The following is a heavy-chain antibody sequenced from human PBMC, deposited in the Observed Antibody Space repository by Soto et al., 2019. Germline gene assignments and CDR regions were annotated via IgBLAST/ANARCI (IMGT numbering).Heavy chain of an antibody. D-gene: IGHD1-1*01. CDR3: ARGLGTHKYYYGMDV. CDR1: GGSFSGYY. V-gene: IGHV4-34*01. Sequence: PSETLSLTCAVYGGSFSGYYWSWIRQPPGKGLEWIGEINHSGSTNYNPSLKSRVTISVDTSKNQFSLKLSSVTAADTAVYYCARGLGTHKYYYGMDVWGRGTTVTVSS. J-gene: IGHJ6*02. CDR2: INHSGST.